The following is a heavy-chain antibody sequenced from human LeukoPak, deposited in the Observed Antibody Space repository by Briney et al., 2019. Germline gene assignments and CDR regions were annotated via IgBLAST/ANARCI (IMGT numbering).Heavy chain of an antibody. CDR3: ARTLIGRYFDL. CDR1: GGSISSHY. Sequence: PSETLSLTCTVSGGSISSHYWSWIRQPPGKGLEWIGYVYNSGSTNYNPSLKSRVTISVDTSNNQFSLKLSSVTAADTAVYYCARTLIGRYFDLWGRGTLVTVSS. V-gene: IGHV4-59*11. CDR2: VYNSGST. D-gene: IGHD2/OR15-2a*01. J-gene: IGHJ2*01.